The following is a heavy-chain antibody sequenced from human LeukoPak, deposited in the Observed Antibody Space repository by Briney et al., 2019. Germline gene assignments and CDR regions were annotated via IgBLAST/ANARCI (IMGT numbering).Heavy chain of an antibody. CDR2: ITPMFGTA. CDR3: ARDAAIHDSSAYYYLW. V-gene: IGHV1-69*13. D-gene: IGHD3-22*01. Sequence: SVKVSCKASGGTFSRYAISWVRQAPGQGLEWMGGITPMFGTANYAQKFQGRVTITADESTRTAYMELKSLKFEDTAVYYCARDAAIHDSSAYYYLWWGQGTLVTVSS. J-gene: IGHJ4*02. CDR1: GGTFSRYA.